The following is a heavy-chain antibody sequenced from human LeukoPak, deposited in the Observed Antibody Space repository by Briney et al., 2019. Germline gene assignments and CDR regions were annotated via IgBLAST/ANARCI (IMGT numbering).Heavy chain of an antibody. CDR3: ARDQYDTWSRRGNFDS. V-gene: IGHV3-7*03. CDR1: GFTSSSYW. J-gene: IGHJ4*02. D-gene: IGHD3-3*01. CDR2: IKLDGSEK. Sequence: SGGSLRLSCAASGFTSSSYWMNWARQAPGRGLEWVANIKLDGSEKNYVDSVKGRFAISRDNTKNSLYLQMNSLRAEDTAVFYCARDQYDTWSRRGNFDSWGQGTLVIVSS.